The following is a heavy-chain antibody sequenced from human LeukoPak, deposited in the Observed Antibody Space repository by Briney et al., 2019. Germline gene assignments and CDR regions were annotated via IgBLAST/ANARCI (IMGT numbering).Heavy chain of an antibody. V-gene: IGHV1-69*05. CDR3: ASIIETYYYDSSGYFNAFDI. D-gene: IGHD3-22*01. Sequence: SVKLSCKASGGTFSSYAISWVRQAPGQGLEWMGRIIPIFGTANYAQKFQGRVTITTDESTSTAYMELSSLRSEDTAVYYCASIIETYYYDSSGYFNAFDIWGQGTMVTVSS. CDR2: IIPIFGTA. J-gene: IGHJ3*02. CDR1: GGTFSSYA.